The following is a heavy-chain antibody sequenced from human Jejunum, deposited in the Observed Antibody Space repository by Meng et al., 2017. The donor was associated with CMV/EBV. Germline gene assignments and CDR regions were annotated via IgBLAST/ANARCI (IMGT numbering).Heavy chain of an antibody. CDR1: FPFSSYA. CDR2: ISTSGETR. J-gene: IGHJ4*02. D-gene: IGHD1-26*01. Sequence: FPFSSYAISWMRPAPGKGLEWVSGISTSGETRNYADSVKGRFTISRDNSKNTLYLQMNDLRVEDTAVYYCAKFRGGIYYVYYFDYWGQGTLVTVSS. V-gene: IGHV3-23*01. CDR3: AKFRGGIYYVYYFDY.